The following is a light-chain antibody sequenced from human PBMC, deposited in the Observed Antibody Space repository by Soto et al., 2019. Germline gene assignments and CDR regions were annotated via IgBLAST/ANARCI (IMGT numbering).Light chain of an antibody. CDR3: QQSYTTPIT. J-gene: IGKJ5*01. CDR1: QSISFY. CDR2: AAS. Sequence: DIPMTQSPSSLSASVGDRVTITCRASQSISFYLNWYQQKQGKXPKLLIYAASSLQSGVPSRFSVSGSGTDLTLTISSLQPEDGAAYDGQQSYTTPITFGQGTRLEIK. V-gene: IGKV1-39*01.